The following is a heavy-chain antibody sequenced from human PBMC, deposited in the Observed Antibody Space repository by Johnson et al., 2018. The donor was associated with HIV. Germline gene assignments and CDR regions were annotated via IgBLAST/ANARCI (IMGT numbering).Heavy chain of an antibody. Sequence: VQLVESGGGVVQPGRSLRLSCAASGFTVSSNYMSWVRQAPGKGLEWVSVIYSGGSTYYADSVKGRFTISRDNSKNTLYLQMNSLRAEDTAVYYCARDSGGNYGAFDIWGQGTMVTVSS. J-gene: IGHJ3*02. D-gene: IGHD4-23*01. CDR2: IYSGGST. CDR3: ARDSGGNYGAFDI. V-gene: IGHV3-66*01. CDR1: GFTVSSNY.